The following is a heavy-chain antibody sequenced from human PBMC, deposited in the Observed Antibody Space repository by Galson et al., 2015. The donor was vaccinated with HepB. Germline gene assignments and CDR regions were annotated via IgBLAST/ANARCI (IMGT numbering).Heavy chain of an antibody. J-gene: IGHJ4*02. CDR2: ISSSSSYT. Sequence: SLRLSCAASGFTFSDYYMSWIRQAPGKGLEWVSYISSSSSYTNYADSVKGRLTISRDNAKNSLYLQMNSLRAEDTAVYYCAREVAGAREIDYWGQGTLVTVSS. CDR1: GFTFSDYY. CDR3: AREVAGAREIDY. V-gene: IGHV3-11*06. D-gene: IGHD1-26*01.